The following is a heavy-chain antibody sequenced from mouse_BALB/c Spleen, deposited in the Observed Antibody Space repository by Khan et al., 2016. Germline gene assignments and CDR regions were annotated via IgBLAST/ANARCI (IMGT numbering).Heavy chain of an antibody. D-gene: IGHD2-10*02. CDR3: ARGYGNYGNWYFGD. CDR2: IDPYYGGT. J-gene: IGHJ1*01. V-gene: IGHV1S135*01. CDR1: GYSFTGYN. Sequence: VQLQQSGPELEKPGASVKISCKASGYSFTGYNMNWVKQSNGKSLEWIGNIDPYYGGTSYNQKFKGKATLTVDNSSITAYMQLKSLTSEDSAAYYCARGYGNYGNWYFGDWGAGTTVTVSS.